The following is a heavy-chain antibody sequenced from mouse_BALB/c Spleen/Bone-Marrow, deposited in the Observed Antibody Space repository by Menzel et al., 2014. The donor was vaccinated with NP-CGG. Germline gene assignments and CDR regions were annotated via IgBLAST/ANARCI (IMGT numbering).Heavy chain of an antibody. D-gene: IGHD2-3*01. Sequence: ESGPGLVKPSQSLSLACSVTGYSITGGYYWNWIRQFPGNKLEWMGYISYDGSNNYNPSLKNRISITRDTSKNQFFLKLSSVTTEDTATYYCARGDGYYGGAMDYWGQGTSVTVSS. V-gene: IGHV3-6*02. CDR1: GYSITGGYY. J-gene: IGHJ4*01. CDR2: ISYDGSN. CDR3: ARGDGYYGGAMDY.